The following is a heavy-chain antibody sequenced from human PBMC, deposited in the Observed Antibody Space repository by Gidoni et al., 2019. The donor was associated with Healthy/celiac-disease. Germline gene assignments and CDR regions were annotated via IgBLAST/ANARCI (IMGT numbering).Heavy chain of an antibody. V-gene: IGHV3-15*01. J-gene: IGHJ4*02. D-gene: IGHD7-27*01. CDR2: IKSKTDGGTT. CDR3: TRRTGDDY. Sequence: PGKGLEWVGRIKSKTDGGTTDYAAPVKGRFTISRDDSKNTLYLQMNSLKTEDTAVYYCTRRTGDDYWGQGTLVTVSS.